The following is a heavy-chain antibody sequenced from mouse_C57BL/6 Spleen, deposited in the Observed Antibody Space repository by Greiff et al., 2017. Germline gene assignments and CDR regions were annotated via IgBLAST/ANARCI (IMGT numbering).Heavy chain of an antibody. D-gene: IGHD4-1*01. CDR2: INPGSGGT. CDR3: AKGELGLDY. Sequence: QVQLQQSGAELVRPGTSVKVSCKASGYAFTNYLIEWVKQRPGQGLEWIGVINPGSGGTNYNEKFKGKATLTADKSASTAYMQLSSLTSADSAVYFCAKGELGLDYWGQGTTLTVSS. V-gene: IGHV1-54*01. CDR1: GYAFTNYL. J-gene: IGHJ2*01.